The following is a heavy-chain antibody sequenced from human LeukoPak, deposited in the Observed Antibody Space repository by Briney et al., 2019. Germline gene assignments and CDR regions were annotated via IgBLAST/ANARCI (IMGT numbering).Heavy chain of an antibody. J-gene: IGHJ5*02. CDR2: INHSGST. Sequence: PSETLSLTCAVYGGSFSGYYWSWIRQPPGKGLEWIGEINHSGSTNYNPSLKSRVTISVDTSKNQFSLKLSSVTAADTAVYYCGRVSFPYSSSSRGGWFDPWGQGTLVTVSS. CDR3: GRVSFPYSSSSRGGWFDP. V-gene: IGHV4-34*01. D-gene: IGHD6-6*01. CDR1: GGSFSGYY.